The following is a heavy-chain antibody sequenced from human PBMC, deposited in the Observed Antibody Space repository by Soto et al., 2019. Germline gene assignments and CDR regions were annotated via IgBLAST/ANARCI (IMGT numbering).Heavy chain of an antibody. V-gene: IGHV4-30-2*01. Sequence: QLQLQESGSGLVKPSQTLSLTCAVSGGSISSGGYSWSWIRQPPGKGLEWIGYIYHSGSTYYNPSLERRATISVDRPKNQFSLKLSSVTAADTAVYYCARNWYFDLWGRGTLVTVSS. CDR3: ARNWYFDL. CDR1: GGSISSGGYS. CDR2: IYHSGST. J-gene: IGHJ2*01.